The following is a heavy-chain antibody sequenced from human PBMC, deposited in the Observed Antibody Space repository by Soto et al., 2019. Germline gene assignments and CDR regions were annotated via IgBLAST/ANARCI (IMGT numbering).Heavy chain of an antibody. J-gene: IGHJ4*02. D-gene: IGHD2-2*01. CDR1: GGSFSGYY. V-gene: IGHV4-34*01. CDR3: ARGWDIVVVPAAPRSSSGHRPFDY. CDR2: INHSGST. Sequence: SETLSLTCAVYGGSFSGYYWSWIRQPPGKGLEWIGEINHSGSTNYNPSLKSRVTISVDTSKNQFSLKLSSVTAADTAVYYCARGWDIVVVPAAPRSSSGHRPFDYWGQGTLVTVSS.